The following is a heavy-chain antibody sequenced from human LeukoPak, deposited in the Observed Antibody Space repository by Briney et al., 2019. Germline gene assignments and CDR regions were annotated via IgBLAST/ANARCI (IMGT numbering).Heavy chain of an antibody. D-gene: IGHD2-8*01. CDR1: GYTFIDYY. CDR3: RRDVIMGYQQGYFDP. J-gene: IGHJ5*02. Sequence: AASVKVSCKASGYTFIDYYIHWVRQAPGQGLECMGWMNPKTGDTRYEEKFQGRVAMTRETSITTAYMELSGLNSDDTAMYFCRRDVIMGYQQGYFDPWGQGTLVTVSS. CDR2: MNPKTGDT. V-gene: IGHV1-2*02.